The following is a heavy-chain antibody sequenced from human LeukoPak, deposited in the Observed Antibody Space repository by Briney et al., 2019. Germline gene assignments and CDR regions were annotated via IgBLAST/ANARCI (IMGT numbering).Heavy chain of an antibody. D-gene: IGHD3-10*02. CDR2: LFDSVNT. Sequence: SETLSLTCSVYGGSLSSHYWSWIRQPPGKGLEWISYLFDSVNTKDNPSLQSRLTLSADTSMNQFYLRLSTVTAADTAVYYCATMFRGTIFGYFDFWGQGIKVTVSS. J-gene: IGHJ4*02. CDR3: ATMFRGTIFGYFDF. V-gene: IGHV4-59*11. CDR1: GGSLSSHY.